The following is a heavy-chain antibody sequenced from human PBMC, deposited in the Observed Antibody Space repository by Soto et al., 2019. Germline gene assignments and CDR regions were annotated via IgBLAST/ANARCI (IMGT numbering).Heavy chain of an antibody. CDR1: GFTFTNYA. CDR2: ISASGGLK. V-gene: IGHV3-23*01. D-gene: IGHD1-26*01. J-gene: IGHJ5*02. Sequence: LRLSCAASGFTFTNYAMTWVRQTPGKGLEWVSGISASGGLKYYADSVQGRFTVSRDNSKNILYLQMDNLGDGDTALYYCAREVGAPSGWLDPWGQGTQVTVSS. CDR3: AREVGAPSGWLDP.